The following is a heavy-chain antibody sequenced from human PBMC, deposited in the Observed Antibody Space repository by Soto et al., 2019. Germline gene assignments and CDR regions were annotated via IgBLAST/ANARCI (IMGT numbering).Heavy chain of an antibody. D-gene: IGHD1-26*01. CDR2: IYSSGSA. V-gene: IGHV4-4*07. CDR1: GGSIYTYS. CDR3: ATIVGANDY. J-gene: IGHJ4*02. Sequence: KTSETLSLTCTVSGGSIYTYSWTWLRQPAGKGLEWIGHIYSSGSANYNPSLRSRVSMSVDTSKNQFSLKLNSVTAADTAVYYCATIVGANDYWGQGAQVTVS.